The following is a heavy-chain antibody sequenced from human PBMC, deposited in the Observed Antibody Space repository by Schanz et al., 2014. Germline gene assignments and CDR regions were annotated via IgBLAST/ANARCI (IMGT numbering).Heavy chain of an antibody. CDR1: GYSFTDYA. CDR3: ARETTIITGGAFDV. Sequence: QVQLVQSGAEVKRPGASVRVSCKASGYSFTDYAIHWVRQAPGQGLEWMGWISGYNGDTNYAPKFQDRVTMTTDTSTGITSLELRNLKSDDTAVYYCARETTIITGGAFDVWGQGTMVTVSS. V-gene: IGHV1-18*01. D-gene: IGHD3-9*01. CDR2: ISGYNGDT. J-gene: IGHJ3*01.